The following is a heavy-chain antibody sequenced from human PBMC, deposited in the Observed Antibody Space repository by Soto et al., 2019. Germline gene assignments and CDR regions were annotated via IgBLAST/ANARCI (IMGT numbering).Heavy chain of an antibody. J-gene: IGHJ4*02. CDR1: GVHFSSYA. D-gene: IGHD1-1*01. Sequence: GGPLRRPCASYGVHFSSYAMSWVRQAPGKGLEWVSAISGRTGSTSYADSVKGRFTISRDNSRNTLYLQMNSRRAEDTAVYYCGVQYEYWGQGNLVTV. CDR2: ISGRTGST. CDR3: GVQYEY. V-gene: IGHV3-23*01.